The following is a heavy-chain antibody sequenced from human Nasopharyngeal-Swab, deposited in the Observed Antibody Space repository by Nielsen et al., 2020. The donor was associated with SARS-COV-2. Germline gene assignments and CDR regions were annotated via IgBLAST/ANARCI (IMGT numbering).Heavy chain of an antibody. D-gene: IGHD6-19*01. CDR3: AKKGIAVAGTYFDY. CDR1: GFTFSSYA. J-gene: IGHJ4*02. Sequence: GESPKISCAASGFTFSSYAMSWVRQAPGKGLEWVSAISGSGGSTYYADSVKGRFTISRDNSKNTLYLQMNSLRAEDTAVYYCAKKGIAVAGTYFDYWGQGTLVTVSS. V-gene: IGHV3-23*01. CDR2: ISGSGGST.